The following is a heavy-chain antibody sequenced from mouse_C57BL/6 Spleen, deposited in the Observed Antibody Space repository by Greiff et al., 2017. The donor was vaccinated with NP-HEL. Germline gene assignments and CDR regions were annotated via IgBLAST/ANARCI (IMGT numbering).Heavy chain of an antibody. Sequence: VQLQQSGAELVRPGASVTLSCKASGYTFTDYEMHWVKQTPVHGLEWIGAIDPETGGTAYNQKFKGKAILTADKSSSTAYMELRSLTSEDSAVYYCTRYGLRRGFAYWGQGTLVTVSA. J-gene: IGHJ3*01. CDR3: TRYGLRRGFAY. CDR1: GYTFTDYE. CDR2: IDPETGGT. D-gene: IGHD2-4*01. V-gene: IGHV1-15*01.